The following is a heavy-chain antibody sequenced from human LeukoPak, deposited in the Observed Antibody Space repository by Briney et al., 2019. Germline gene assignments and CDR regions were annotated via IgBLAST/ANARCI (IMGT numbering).Heavy chain of an antibody. CDR1: GYTFTSYG. CDR3: ARDPIVRGVAQISSPFDY. CDR2: ISAYNGNT. V-gene: IGHV1-18*01. J-gene: IGHJ4*02. D-gene: IGHD3-10*01. Sequence: ASVKVSCKASGYTFTSYGISWVRQAPGQGLEWMGWISAYNGNTNYAQKLQGRVTMTTDTSTSTAYMELRSLRSDDTAVYYCARDPIVRGVAQISSPFDYWGQGTLVTVSS.